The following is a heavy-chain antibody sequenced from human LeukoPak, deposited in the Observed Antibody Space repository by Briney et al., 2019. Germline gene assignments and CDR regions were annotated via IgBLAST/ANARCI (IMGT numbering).Heavy chain of an antibody. J-gene: IGHJ3*02. Sequence: GGSLRLSCAASGFTFSIYAMHWVRQAPGKGLEWVAVISYDGSNKYYADSVKGRFTISRDNSKNTLYLQMNSLRAEDTAVYYCARSSGTRLDDAFDIWGQGTMVTVSS. CDR2: ISYDGSNK. V-gene: IGHV3-30-3*01. CDR1: GFTFSIYA. D-gene: IGHD6-19*01. CDR3: ARSSGTRLDDAFDI.